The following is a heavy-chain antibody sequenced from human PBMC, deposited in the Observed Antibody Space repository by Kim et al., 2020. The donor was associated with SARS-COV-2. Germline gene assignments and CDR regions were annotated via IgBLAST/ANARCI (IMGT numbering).Heavy chain of an antibody. Sequence: YPGGSDTRYSPSFQGQVSISADKSISTAYLQWSSLKASDTAMYYCARWDYWGQGTLVTVSS. V-gene: IGHV5-51*01. J-gene: IGHJ4*02. CDR3: ARWDY. D-gene: IGHD2-15*01. CDR2: YPGGSDT.